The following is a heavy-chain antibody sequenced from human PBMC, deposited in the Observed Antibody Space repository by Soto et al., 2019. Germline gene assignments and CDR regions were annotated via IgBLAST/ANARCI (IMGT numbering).Heavy chain of an antibody. Sequence: GGSLRLSCAASGFTFSSYAMSWVRQAPGKGLEWVSAISGSGGSTYYADSVKGRFTISGDNSKNTLYLQMNSLRAEDTAVYYCAKDQTVAGYFDYWGQGTLVTVSS. D-gene: IGHD6-19*01. CDR2: ISGSGGST. CDR3: AKDQTVAGYFDY. J-gene: IGHJ4*02. V-gene: IGHV3-23*01. CDR1: GFTFSSYA.